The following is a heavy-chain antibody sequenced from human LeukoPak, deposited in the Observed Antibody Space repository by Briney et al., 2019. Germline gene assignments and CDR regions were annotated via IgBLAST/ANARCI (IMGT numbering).Heavy chain of an antibody. Sequence: PGGSLRLSCAVSGFTFSTYAMSWVRQAPGKGLEWVSGISGSGGSTYYADSVKGRFTISRDNSKNTLYLQMNSLRAEDTAIYYCAKDRPFYSGSFQDYWGQGTLVTVSS. D-gene: IGHD1-26*01. V-gene: IGHV3-23*01. CDR1: GFTFSTYA. CDR3: AKDRPFYSGSFQDY. CDR2: ISGSGGST. J-gene: IGHJ4*02.